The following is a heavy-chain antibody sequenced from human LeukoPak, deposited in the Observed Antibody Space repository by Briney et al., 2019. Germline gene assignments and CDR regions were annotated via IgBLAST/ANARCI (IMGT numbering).Heavy chain of an antibody. J-gene: IGHJ4*02. CDR2: IRSKPNSYAT. CDR3: WSGLDY. V-gene: IGHV3-73*01. Sequence: GGSRTLSCPAAGFTLSVSAMHWVRQASGKLLEWVGRIRSKPNSYATAYAASVTGRFTISRDDSKNTAYLQMNSLKTEDTAVYYCWSGLDYWGQGIMVTVSS. CDR1: GFTLSVSA. D-gene: IGHD3-3*01.